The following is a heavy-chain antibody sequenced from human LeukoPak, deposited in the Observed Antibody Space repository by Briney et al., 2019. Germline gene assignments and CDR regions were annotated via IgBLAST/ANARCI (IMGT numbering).Heavy chain of an antibody. J-gene: IGHJ5*02. CDR3: ARVGFGEFVANWFDP. V-gene: IGHV4-59*01. CDR1: GGSISSYY. CDR2: IYYSGST. D-gene: IGHD3-10*01. Sequence: PSETLSLTCTVSGGSISSYYWSWIRQPPGKGLEWIGYIYYSGSTNYNPSLKSRVTISVDTSKNQFSLKLSSVTAADTAVYYCARVGFGEFVANWFDPWGQGTLVTVSS.